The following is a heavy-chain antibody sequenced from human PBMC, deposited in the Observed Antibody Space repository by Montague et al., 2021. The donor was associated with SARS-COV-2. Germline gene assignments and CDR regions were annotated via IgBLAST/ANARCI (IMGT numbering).Heavy chain of an antibody. V-gene: IGHV4-34*01. Sequence: SETLSLTCAVYGESFSGFFWSWIRQPPGKGLEWIAEINDRGVTNYNYNPTLGSRVTISADQSKNQFSLKLRSVTAADTAVYYCARWDPQTLTVISLRGKSANDXWGQGTLVTVSS. CDR3: ARWDPQTLTVISLRGKSANDX. CDR2: INDRGVTNY. J-gene: IGHJ4*02. D-gene: IGHD4-11*01. CDR1: GESFSGFF.